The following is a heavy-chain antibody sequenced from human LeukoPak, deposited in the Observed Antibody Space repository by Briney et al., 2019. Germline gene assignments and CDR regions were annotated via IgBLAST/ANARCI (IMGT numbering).Heavy chain of an antibody. CDR1: GYTFTGYY. V-gene: IGHV1-2*02. J-gene: IGHJ4*02. Sequence: GASVKVSCKASGYTFTGYYMHWVRQAPGQGLEWVGWINPNSGGTNYAQKFQGRVTMTRDTSISTAYMELSRLRSDDTAVYYCAREGITGTTSFDYWGQGTLVTVSS. CDR2: INPNSGGT. D-gene: IGHD1-20*01. CDR3: AREGITGTTSFDY.